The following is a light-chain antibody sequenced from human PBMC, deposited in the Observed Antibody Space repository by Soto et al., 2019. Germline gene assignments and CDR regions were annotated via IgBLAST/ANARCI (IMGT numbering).Light chain of an antibody. J-gene: IGKJ4*01. V-gene: IGKV1-16*01. CDR3: QHYKTSPLT. CDR1: QDISTS. CDR2: AAS. Sequence: DIQMTQSPSSLSASIGDRVTFTCRANQDISTSLAWFQQKPGKGPKSLIYAASSLQSGVPPRFSGSGSGTEFSLTISNLQPEDFATYYCQHYKTSPLTFGGGTNVEI.